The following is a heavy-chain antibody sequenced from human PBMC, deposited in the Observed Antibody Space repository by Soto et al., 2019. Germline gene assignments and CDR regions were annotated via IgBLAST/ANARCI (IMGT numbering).Heavy chain of an antibody. Sequence: EAQLLESGGDLVQPGGSLRLSCAASGFTLSDYAMTWVRQAPGKGLEWVSGITGSSEITYYADSVKGRFTLSRDNSKNTVSLQMNGLRAEDSAIYYCARDCARTSCSVWKLWGQGTLVTVSP. J-gene: IGHJ4*02. D-gene: IGHD2-2*01. CDR2: ITGSSEIT. CDR3: ARDCARTSCSVWKL. CDR1: GFTLSDYA. V-gene: IGHV3-23*01.